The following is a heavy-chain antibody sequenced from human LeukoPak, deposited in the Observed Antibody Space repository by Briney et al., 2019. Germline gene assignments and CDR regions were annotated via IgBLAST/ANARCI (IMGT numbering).Heavy chain of an antibody. V-gene: IGHV3-48*03. J-gene: IGHJ4*02. CDR2: ISSSGSII. D-gene: IGHD3-9*01. CDR3: ARSPPLTGYPTADY. Sequence: PGGSLRLSCAASGFTFSSYEMNWVRQAPGKGLEWVSYISSSGSIIYYADSVEGRFTISRDNAKNSLYLQMNSLRAEDTAVYYCARSPPLTGYPTADYWGRGTLVTVSS. CDR1: GFTFSSYE.